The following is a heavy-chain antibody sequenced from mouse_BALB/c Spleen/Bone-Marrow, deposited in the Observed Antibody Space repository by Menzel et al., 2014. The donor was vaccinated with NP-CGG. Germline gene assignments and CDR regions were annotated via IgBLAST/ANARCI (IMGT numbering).Heavy chain of an antibody. J-gene: IGHJ4*01. CDR3: AYGNYGYAMDY. V-gene: IGHV1-4*01. CDR2: INPSSGYT. D-gene: IGHD2-10*02. Sequence: QVQLTQSGAELARPGASVKMSCKASGYTFTSYTMHWVKQRPGQGLEWIGYINPSSGYTNYNQKFKDKATLTADKSSSTAYMQLSSLTSEDSAVYYCAYGNYGYAMDYWGQGTSVTVPS. CDR1: GYTFTSYT.